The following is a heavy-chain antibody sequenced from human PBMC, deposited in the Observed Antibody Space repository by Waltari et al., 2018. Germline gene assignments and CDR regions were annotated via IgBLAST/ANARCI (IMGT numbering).Heavy chain of an antibody. V-gene: IGHV4-61*01. CDR1: GDSVISGYYY. Sequence: QVMLQESGPGLVKASETLSLTCTVSGDSVISGYYYWSWIRQPPGKGLEWIGYIYYSGTTYYNPSLKSRVTISVDTSKNQFSLELSSVTAADTAVYYCAREKWGYYYDSSGNYFDRWGQGTLVTVSS. CDR2: IYYSGTT. J-gene: IGHJ4*02. CDR3: AREKWGYYYDSSGNYFDR. D-gene: IGHD3-22*01.